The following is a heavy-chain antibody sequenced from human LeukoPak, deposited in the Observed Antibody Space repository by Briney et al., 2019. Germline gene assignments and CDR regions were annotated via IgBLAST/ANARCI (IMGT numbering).Heavy chain of an antibody. J-gene: IGHJ4*02. CDR2: IYISGTT. D-gene: IGHD2-2*01. CDR3: ARLVEHQPYYFDY. V-gene: IGHV4-4*07. CDR1: GASMSKAF. Sequence: SETLSLTCTVSGASMSKAFWSWIRQPAGKGLEWVGRIYISGTTNYNPSLKSRVTISLDTSKNQFSLKLSSVTAADTAVYYCARLVEHQPYYFDYWGQGTLVTVSS.